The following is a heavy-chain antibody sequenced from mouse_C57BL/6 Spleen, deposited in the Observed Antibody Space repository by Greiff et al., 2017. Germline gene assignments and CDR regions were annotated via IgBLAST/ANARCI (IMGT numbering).Heavy chain of an antibody. J-gene: IGHJ2*01. Sequence: VQLQQSGAELARPGASVKMSCKASGYTFTSYTMHWVKQRPGQGLEWIGYINPSSGYTKYNQKFKDKATLTADKSSSTAYMQLSSLTSEDSAVYYWAGGSSYFYYFDYWGQGTTLTVSS. D-gene: IGHD1-1*01. CDR2: INPSSGYT. CDR1: GYTFTSYT. CDR3: AGGSSYFYYFDY. V-gene: IGHV1-4*01.